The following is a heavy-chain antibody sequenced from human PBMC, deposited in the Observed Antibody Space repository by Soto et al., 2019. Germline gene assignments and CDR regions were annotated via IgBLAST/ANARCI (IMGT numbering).Heavy chain of an antibody. J-gene: IGHJ4*02. V-gene: IGHV3-30*18. D-gene: IGHD1-1*01. CDR3: AKDRTGTKDY. CDR2: ISYDGSNK. Sequence: QVQLVESGGGVVQPGRSLRLSCAASGFTFSSYGMHWVRQAPGKGLEWVAVISYDGSNKYYAYSVKGRFTISRDNSKNTLYLQMNSLRAEDTAVYYCAKDRTGTKDYWGQGTLVTVSS. CDR1: GFTFSSYG.